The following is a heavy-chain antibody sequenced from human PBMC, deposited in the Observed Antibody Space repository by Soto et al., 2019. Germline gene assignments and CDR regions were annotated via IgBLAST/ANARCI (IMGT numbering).Heavy chain of an antibody. CDR2: IYYSGST. CDR3: ARDRSTADTDYYYGMDV. J-gene: IGHJ6*02. CDR1: GGSISSYY. D-gene: IGHD3-9*01. Sequence: PSETLSLTCTVSGGSISSYYWSWIRQPPGKGLERIGYIYYSGSTNYNPSLKSRVTISVDTSKNQFSLRLSSVTAADTAVDYCARDRSTADTDYYYGMDVWGQGTTVTVSS. V-gene: IGHV4-59*01.